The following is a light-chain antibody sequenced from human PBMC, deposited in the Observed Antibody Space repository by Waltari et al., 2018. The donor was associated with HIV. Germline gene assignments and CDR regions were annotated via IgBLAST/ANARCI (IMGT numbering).Light chain of an antibody. V-gene: IGLV7-46*01. Sequence: QAVVTQEPSLTVSQGGTVTLTCDSSNGPFPPSHYPYWFQQRPGQAPMTLIFDTTKRHSCTPARFSGSRLGGKAALTLSGAQSEDEAEYYCLLSYNGARVFGGGTKVTVL. CDR3: LLSYNGARV. CDR2: DTT. CDR1: NGPFPPSHY. J-gene: IGLJ3*02.